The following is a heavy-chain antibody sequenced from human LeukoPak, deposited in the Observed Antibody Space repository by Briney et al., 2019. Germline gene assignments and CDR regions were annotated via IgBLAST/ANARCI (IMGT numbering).Heavy chain of an antibody. CDR2: MYTSGST. V-gene: IGHV4-61*02. J-gene: IGHJ4*02. CDR3: ARGEKGSSSGSINY. CDR1: GGSINSGTYY. Sequence: SETLSLTCAVSGGSINSGTYYWSWIRQPAGKGLEWIGRMYTSGSTNYNPSLESRVTISVDTSKNQFSLKLSSVTAADTAVYYCARGEKGSSSGSINYWGQGTLVTVSS. D-gene: IGHD6-6*01.